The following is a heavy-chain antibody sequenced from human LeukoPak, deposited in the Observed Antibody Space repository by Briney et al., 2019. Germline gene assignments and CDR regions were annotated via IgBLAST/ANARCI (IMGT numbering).Heavy chain of an antibody. CDR1: GFTFSSYA. J-gene: IGHJ4*02. CDR2: ISYDGSNK. CDR3: ARGEGNSGDFDY. Sequence: GGSLRLSCAASGFTFSSYAMHWVRQAPGKGLEWVAVISYDGSNKYYADSLKGRFTISSDNYKNTLYLQMNRLRAEATAVYYCARGEGNSGDFDYWGQGTLVTVSS. D-gene: IGHD4-23*01. V-gene: IGHV3-30*04.